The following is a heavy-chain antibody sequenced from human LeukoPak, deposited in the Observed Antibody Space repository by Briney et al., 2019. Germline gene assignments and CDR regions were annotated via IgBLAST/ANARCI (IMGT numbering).Heavy chain of an antibody. CDR1: GGSISSYY. CDR2: IYYSGST. J-gene: IGHJ4*02. V-gene: IGHV4-59*01. CDR3: ARDLRAGGYSYGYDY. D-gene: IGHD5-18*01. Sequence: SETLSLTCTVSGGSISSYYWSWIRQPPGKGLEWIGYIYYSGSTNYNPSLKSRVTISVDTSKNQFSLMLSSVTAADTAVYYCARDLRAGGYSYGYDYWGQGTLVTVSS.